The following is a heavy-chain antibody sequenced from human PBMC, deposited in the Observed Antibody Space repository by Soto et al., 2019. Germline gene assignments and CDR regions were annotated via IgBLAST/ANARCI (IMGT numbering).Heavy chain of an antibody. Sequence: QLQLQESGPGLVKPSETLSLTCSVSGDSINSDNYYWGWIRQPPGKGLEWIGSIYYRGNTYYNPYLKTRVTISLDKSKSQFSLKLNSVTAADSAVYFCARLEGLAKSSYYFDYWGQGTLVTVSS. CDR2: IYYRGNT. D-gene: IGHD6-6*01. J-gene: IGHJ4*02. CDR3: ARLEGLAKSSYYFDY. V-gene: IGHV4-39*01. CDR1: GDSINSDNYY.